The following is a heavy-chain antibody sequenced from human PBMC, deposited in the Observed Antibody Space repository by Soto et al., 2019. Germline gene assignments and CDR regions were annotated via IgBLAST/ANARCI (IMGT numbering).Heavy chain of an antibody. D-gene: IGHD2-2*01. Sequence: GGSLRLSCAASGFTFSSYAMSWVRQAPGKGLEWVSAISGSGGSTYYADSVKGRFTISRDNSKNTLYLQMNSLRAEDTAVYYCAKDSKNVVVPDASIFIVDTMGQFDYWGQGTLVTVSS. CDR2: ISGSGGST. V-gene: IGHV3-23*01. CDR1: GFTFSSYA. J-gene: IGHJ4*02. CDR3: AKDSKNVVVPDASIFIVDTMGQFDY.